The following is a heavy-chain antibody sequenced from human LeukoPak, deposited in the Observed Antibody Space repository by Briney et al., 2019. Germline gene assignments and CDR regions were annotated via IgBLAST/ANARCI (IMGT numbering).Heavy chain of an antibody. V-gene: IGHV4-4*07. CDR2: IYTSGST. D-gene: IGHD1-26*01. Sequence: SETLSLTCTVSSGSISSYYWNWIRQPAGKGLEWIGRIYTSGSTNCNPSLKSRVTMSLDTSKNQFSLKLNSVTAADTAVYYCARDSGNYPYYFDYWGQGTLVTVSS. J-gene: IGHJ4*02. CDR1: SGSISSYY. CDR3: ARDSGNYPYYFDY.